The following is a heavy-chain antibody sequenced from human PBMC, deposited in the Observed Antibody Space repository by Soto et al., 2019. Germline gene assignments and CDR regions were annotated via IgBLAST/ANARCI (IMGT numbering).Heavy chain of an antibody. V-gene: IGHV4-59*01. J-gene: IGHJ5*02. Sequence: VHLQESGPGLVKPSETLSLTCSVSGGSINTYYWCWIRQSPGRGLEWIGYIHHTGSAYYNPPLKSRLTISVDTSKNQFSLEVASVTAADTAMYYCARVGDRIDPWGQGTLVTVSS. CDR2: IHHTGSA. D-gene: IGHD1-26*01. CDR3: ARVGDRIDP. CDR1: GGSINTYY.